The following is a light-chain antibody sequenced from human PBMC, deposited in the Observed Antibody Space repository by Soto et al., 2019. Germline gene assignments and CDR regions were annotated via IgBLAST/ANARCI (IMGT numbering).Light chain of an antibody. V-gene: IGLV2-23*02. CDR3: YSYAGSTTAVV. CDR2: EVN. Sequence: QSVLTQPASVSGSPGQSITISCTGSSSDFGSYNLVSWYQQHPGKAPKLMIYEVNKRPSGVSNRFSGSKSANTASLTISGLQAEDEADYYCYSYAGSTTAVVSGTGTKVTVL. J-gene: IGLJ1*01. CDR1: SSDFGSYNL.